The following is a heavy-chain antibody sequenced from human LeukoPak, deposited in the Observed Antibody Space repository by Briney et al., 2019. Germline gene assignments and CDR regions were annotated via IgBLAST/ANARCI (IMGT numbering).Heavy chain of an antibody. CDR3: TRGDYDYGDYATRSFDY. Sequence: GGSLRLSCAASGFTFSSFWMSWVRQAPGKGLEWVGFIRSKAYGGTTEYAASVKGRFTISRDDSKSIAYLQMNSLKTEDTAVYYCTRGDYDYGDYATRSFDYWGQGTLVTVSS. V-gene: IGHV3-49*04. CDR2: IRSKAYGGTT. D-gene: IGHD4-17*01. CDR1: GFTFSSFW. J-gene: IGHJ4*02.